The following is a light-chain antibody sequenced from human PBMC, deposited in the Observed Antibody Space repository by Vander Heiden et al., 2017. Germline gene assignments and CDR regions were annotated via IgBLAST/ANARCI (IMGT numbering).Light chain of an antibody. J-gene: IGKJ4*01. Sequence: DIMLSQSPDSLAVSPGERASINCKSSQSLLSTSSNKHNLTWFQQRPGQPPRLFIYWASTRASGVPDRFSGSGSETDFTLTISSLQAEDVAVYYCQQYYSSPLTFGGGTKVEIK. CDR1: QSLLSTSSNKHN. CDR2: WAS. V-gene: IGKV4-1*01. CDR3: QQYYSSPLT.